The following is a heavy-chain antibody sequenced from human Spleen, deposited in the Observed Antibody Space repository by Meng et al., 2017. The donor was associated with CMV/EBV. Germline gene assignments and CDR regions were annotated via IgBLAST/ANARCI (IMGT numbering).Heavy chain of an antibody. J-gene: IGHJ4*02. CDR2: ISNNVGTT. CDR1: GFIFSNYA. D-gene: IGHD5-12*01. Sequence: GGSLRLSCAASGFIFSNYAMHWVRQAPGKGLEYVAAISNNVGTTYYADSVKGRFTISRDNSKNTLYLQMNGLRREDTALYYCARPLQYSGYDPTIDYWGQGTLVTVSS. V-gene: IGHV3-64*02. CDR3: ARPLQYSGYDPTIDY.